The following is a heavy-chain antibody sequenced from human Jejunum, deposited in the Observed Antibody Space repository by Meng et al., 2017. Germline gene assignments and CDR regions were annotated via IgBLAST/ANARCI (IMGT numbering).Heavy chain of an antibody. V-gene: IGHV3-21*01. Sequence: GESLKISCAASGFTFSPYTMDWVRQAPGKGLEWVSSIIGSGNNIYYADSVKGRFTISRDNAKSSLYLQMNSLRDEDTAVYYCARERAGYYYDYWGQGTRVTGYS. CDR2: IIGSGNNI. J-gene: IGHJ4*02. CDR1: GFTFSPYT. D-gene: IGHD3-9*01. CDR3: ARERAGYYYDY.